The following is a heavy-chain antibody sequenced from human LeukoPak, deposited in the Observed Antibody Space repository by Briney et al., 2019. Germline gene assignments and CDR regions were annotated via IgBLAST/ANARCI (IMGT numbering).Heavy chain of an antibody. CDR2: ISYDGSNK. CDR3: ARESGNGYSSGWYPYYYYGMDV. D-gene: IGHD6-19*01. Sequence: GGSLRLSCAASGFTFSSHGIHWVRQAPGKGLEWVAVISYDGSNKYYADSVKGRFTISRDNSKNTLYLQMNSLRAEDTAVYYCARESGNGYSSGWYPYYYYGMDVWGQGTTVTVSS. CDR1: GFTFSSHG. V-gene: IGHV3-30*03. J-gene: IGHJ6*02.